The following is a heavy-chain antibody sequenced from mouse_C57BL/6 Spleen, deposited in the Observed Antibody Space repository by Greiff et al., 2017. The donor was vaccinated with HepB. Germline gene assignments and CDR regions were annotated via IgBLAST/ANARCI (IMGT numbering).Heavy chain of an antibody. CDR3: AILYDYDEGYYFDY. V-gene: IGHV1-82*01. CDR2: IYPGDGDT. Sequence: QVQLKESGPELVKPGASVKISCKASGYAFSSSWMNWVKQRPGKGLEWIGRIYPGDGDTNYNGKFKGKATLTADKSSSTAYMQLSSLTSEDSAVYFCAILYDYDEGYYFDYWGQGTTLTVSS. CDR1: GYAFSSSW. J-gene: IGHJ2*01. D-gene: IGHD2-4*01.